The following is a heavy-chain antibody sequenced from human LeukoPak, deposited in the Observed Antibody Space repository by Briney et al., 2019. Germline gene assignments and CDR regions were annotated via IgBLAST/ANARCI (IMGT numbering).Heavy chain of an antibody. D-gene: IGHD2-2*01. CDR2: IIPIFGTA. CDR3: ARGRYGDIVVVPAAQNWFDP. V-gene: IGHV1-69*13. CDR1: GGTFSSYA. J-gene: IGHJ5*02. Sequence: VASVKVFCKASGGTFSSYAISWVRQAPGQGLEWMGGIIPIFGTANYAQKFQGGVTITADESTSTAYMELSSLRSEDTAVYYCARGRYGDIVVVPAAQNWFDPWGQGTLVTVSS.